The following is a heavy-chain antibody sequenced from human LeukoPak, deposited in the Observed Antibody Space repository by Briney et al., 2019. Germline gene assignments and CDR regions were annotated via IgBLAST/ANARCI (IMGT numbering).Heavy chain of an antibody. CDR2: INHSGRT. CDR3: ARGVVLRFLEWLLSPTSQARWFDP. Sequence: TETLSLPCAVYGGSFSGYYWSWIRQPPGKGLEGIGEINHSGRTNYNPSLKSRVTISVDTSKNQFSLKLSAVTAADTAVYYCARGVVLRFLEWLLSPTSQARWFDPWGQGTLVTVSS. V-gene: IGHV4-34*01. CDR1: GGSFSGYY. J-gene: IGHJ5*02. D-gene: IGHD3-3*01.